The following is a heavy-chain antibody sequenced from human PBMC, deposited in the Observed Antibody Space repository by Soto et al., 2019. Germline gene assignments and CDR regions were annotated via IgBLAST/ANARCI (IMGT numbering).Heavy chain of an antibody. D-gene: IGHD3-3*01. V-gene: IGHV4-61*01. CDR1: GGSVSSGSYY. CDR2: IYYSGST. CDR3: ARDQYDFRSGSYYYAMEV. J-gene: IGHJ6*02. Sequence: ASETLSLTCTVSGGSVSSGSYYWSWIRQPPGKGLEWIGYIYYSGSTNYNPSLKSRVTISVDTSKNQFSLKLRSVTRADTAVYYCARDQYDFRSGSYYYAMEVWGQGTKVTVSS.